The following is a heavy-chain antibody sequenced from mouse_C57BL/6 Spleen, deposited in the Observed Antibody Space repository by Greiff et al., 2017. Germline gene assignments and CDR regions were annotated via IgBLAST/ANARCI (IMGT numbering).Heavy chain of an antibody. J-gene: IGHJ1*03. Sequence: EVQLQQSGPVLVKPGASVKMSCKASGYTFTDYYMNWVKQSHGKSLEWIGVINPYNGGTSYNQKFKGKATLTVDKSSSTAYMELSSLTSEDSVVYCCGRGTGIYYGNYGYFDVWGTGTTVTVSS. D-gene: IGHD2-1*01. CDR3: GRGTGIYYGNYGYFDV. V-gene: IGHV1-19*01. CDR1: GYTFTDYY. CDR2: INPYNGGT.